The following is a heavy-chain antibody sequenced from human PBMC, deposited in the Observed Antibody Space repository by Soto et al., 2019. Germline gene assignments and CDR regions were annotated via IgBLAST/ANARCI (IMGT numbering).Heavy chain of an antibody. V-gene: IGHV3-23*01. Sequence: EEQVLESGGGLVQPGESLRLSCAASGFTFTTSAMSWARQAPGKGLEWVSAITASGGSTYYAGAVKGRFTISRDNSKNTLYWQMNSLRAEDKAIYYCAEGGVGSSPADNWGQGTLVTVSS. J-gene: IGHJ4*02. CDR3: AEGGVGSSPADN. D-gene: IGHD3-10*01. CDR1: GFTFTTSA. CDR2: ITASGGST.